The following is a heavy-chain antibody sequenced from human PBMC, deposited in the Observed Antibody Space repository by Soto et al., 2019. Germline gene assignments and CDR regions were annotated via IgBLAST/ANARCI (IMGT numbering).Heavy chain of an antibody. D-gene: IGHD3-10*01. CDR2: IYHSGST. CDR1: VYSISSGYY. V-gene: IGHV4-38-2*01. Sequence: SETLSFTCAVSVYSISSGYYWGWIRHPPGKGLEWVGSIYHSGSTYYNPSLKSRVTISVDTSKNQFSLKLSSVTAADTAVYYCATGSIYSDNWFEPWGQGTMVTVSS. CDR3: ATGSIYSDNWFEP. J-gene: IGHJ5*02.